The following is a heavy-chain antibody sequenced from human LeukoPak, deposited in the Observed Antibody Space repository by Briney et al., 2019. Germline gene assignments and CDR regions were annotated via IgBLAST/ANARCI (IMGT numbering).Heavy chain of an antibody. CDR1: GYSISSGYY. J-gene: IGHJ5*02. D-gene: IGHD6-13*01. V-gene: IGHV4-38-2*02. CDR3: ARGYSSSWYPNWFDP. CDR2: IYHSGSS. Sequence: SETLSLTCTVSGYSISSGYYWGWIRQPPGKGLEWIGRIYHSGSSYYNPSLNRRVTISVDTSKNQFSLKLSSVTAADTAVYYCARGYSSSWYPNWFDPWGQGTLVTVSS.